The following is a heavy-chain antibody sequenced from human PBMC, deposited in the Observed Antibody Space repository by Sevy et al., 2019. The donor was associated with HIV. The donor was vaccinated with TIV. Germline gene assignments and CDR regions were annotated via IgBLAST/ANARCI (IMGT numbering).Heavy chain of an antibody. CDR2: IIPILGTV. CDR1: GGTFSSYG. V-gene: IGHV1-69*10. D-gene: IGHD3-22*01. Sequence: ASVKVSCKASGGTFSSYGISWVRQAPGQGLEWMGGIIPILGTVNYAQKFQGRVTMTEDTSTDTAYMELSSLRSEDTAVYFCATTKDYYDSSGYPFDHWGQGALVTVSS. CDR3: ATTKDYYDSSGYPFDH. J-gene: IGHJ4*02.